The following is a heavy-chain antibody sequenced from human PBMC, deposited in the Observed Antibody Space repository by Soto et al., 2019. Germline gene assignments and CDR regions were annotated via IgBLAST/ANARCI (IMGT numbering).Heavy chain of an antibody. CDR2: ISSSSSSTYI. CDR3: ARQGSSTKYYTMDV. Sequence: GSLRLSCAASGFTFSTYSMNWARQAPGKGLEWVSSISSSSSSTYIYYADSVKGRFTISRDNAKNSLYPQMNSLRPDDTAVYYCARQGSSTKYYTMDVWGQGTTVTVSS. D-gene: IGHD2-2*01. CDR1: GFTFSTYS. J-gene: IGHJ6*02. V-gene: IGHV3-21*01.